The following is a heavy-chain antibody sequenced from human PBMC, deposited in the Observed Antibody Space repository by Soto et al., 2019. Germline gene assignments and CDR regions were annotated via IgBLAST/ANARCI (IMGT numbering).Heavy chain of an antibody. V-gene: IGHV4-4*09. CDR2: MSSSGDS. J-gene: IGHJ4*02. D-gene: IGHD3-3*01. CDR3: ARSSLTFFGGVVHHFDF. Sequence: SETLSLTCDVSGASVSHYFWSWIRQPPGKGLEWLGYMSSSGDSISNPALKSRITISLDMSRNHVSLNLSSLTVADTAVYYCARSSLTFFGGVVHHFDFWGPGNLVTGSS. CDR1: GASVSHYF.